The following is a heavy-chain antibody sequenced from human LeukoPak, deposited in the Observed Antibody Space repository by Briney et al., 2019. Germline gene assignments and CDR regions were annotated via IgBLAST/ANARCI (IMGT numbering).Heavy chain of an antibody. CDR1: GGTFSSYA. J-gene: IGHJ4*02. D-gene: IGHD2-2*02. Sequence: SSVKVSCKASGGTFSSYAISWVRQAPGQGLEWMGGIIPIFGTANYAQKFQGRVTITADESTSTAYMELSSLRSEDTAVYYCARTPRHRLYGYYFDYWGQGTLVTVSS. V-gene: IGHV1-69*01. CDR2: IIPIFGTA. CDR3: ARTPRHRLYGYYFDY.